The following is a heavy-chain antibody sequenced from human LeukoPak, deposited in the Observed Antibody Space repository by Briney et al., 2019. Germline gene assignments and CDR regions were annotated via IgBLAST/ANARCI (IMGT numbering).Heavy chain of an antibody. Sequence: SETLSLTCAVYGGSFSGYYWSWIRQPPGKGLEWIGSIYYSGSTYYNPSLKSRVTISVDTSKNQFSLKLSSVTAADTAVYYCARDGYCTNGVCYSGAFDIWGQGTMVTVSS. D-gene: IGHD2-8*01. V-gene: IGHV4-34*01. CDR2: IYYSGST. J-gene: IGHJ3*02. CDR1: GGSFSGYY. CDR3: ARDGYCTNGVCYSGAFDI.